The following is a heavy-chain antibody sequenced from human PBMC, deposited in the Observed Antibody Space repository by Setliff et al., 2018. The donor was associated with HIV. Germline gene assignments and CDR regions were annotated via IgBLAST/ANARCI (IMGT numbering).Heavy chain of an antibody. Sequence: SETLSLTCAVYGGSFSDYYWSWIRQPPGKELEWIGEIYHSGSTNYNPSLKSRVTISLDRFKNQFSLKLTSVTAADTAVYYCARERIAVAGPRVAFDIWGQGTMVTVSS. D-gene: IGHD6-19*01. CDR1: GGSFSDYY. CDR3: ARERIAVAGPRVAFDI. CDR2: IYHSGST. J-gene: IGHJ3*02. V-gene: IGHV4-34*01.